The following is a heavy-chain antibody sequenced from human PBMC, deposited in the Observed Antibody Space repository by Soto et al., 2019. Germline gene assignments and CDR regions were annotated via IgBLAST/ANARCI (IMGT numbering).Heavy chain of an antibody. V-gene: IGHV1-58*02. D-gene: IGHD3-3*01. J-gene: IGHJ6*02. Sequence: GASVKVSCKASGGTFNNYPITWVRQAPGEGLEWIGWIVVGSGNTNYAQKFQERVTITRDMSTSTAYMELSSLRSEDTAVYYCAAGKRFLEWLNYYGMDVWGQGTTVTVSS. CDR2: IVVGSGNT. CDR1: GGTFNNYP. CDR3: AAGKRFLEWLNYYGMDV.